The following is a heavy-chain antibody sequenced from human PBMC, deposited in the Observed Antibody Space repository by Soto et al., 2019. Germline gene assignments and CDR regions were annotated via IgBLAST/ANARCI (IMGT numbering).Heavy chain of an antibody. D-gene: IGHD2-15*01. CDR2: IVTRSDI. Sequence: GGSLRLSCPASGFTFSSYSMHWVRQAPGKGLDLVSSIVTRSDIYYADSVKGRFTISRXXAXNAXCXXMNXMXAXXTAXXYSGXVXGCFRISRDNGKNSLCTEMKGMTAEDTXGYSGAREETACPLDYGLDVWVQATTLTVSS. V-gene: IGHV3-21*01. CDR1: GFTFSSYS. CDR3: GXVXGCFRISRDNGKNSLCTEMKGMTAEDTXGYSGAREETACPLDYGLDV. J-gene: IGHJ6*02.